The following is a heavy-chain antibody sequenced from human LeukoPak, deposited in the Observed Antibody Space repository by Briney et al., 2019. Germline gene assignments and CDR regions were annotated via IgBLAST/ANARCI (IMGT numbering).Heavy chain of an antibody. Sequence: GGSLRLSCAASGFTLSNYGIHWVRQAPGKGLVWVSHIHNDGTTTTYAASVKGRFTISRDNAKNTVYLDMTGLSGEDTAVYFCARDFYGRYCTGGSCYYRNWFDPSGQGTQVTVSS. J-gene: IGHJ5*02. V-gene: IGHV3-74*03. D-gene: IGHD2-15*01. CDR2: IHNDGTTT. CDR3: ARDFYGRYCTGGSCYYRNWFDP. CDR1: GFTLSNYG.